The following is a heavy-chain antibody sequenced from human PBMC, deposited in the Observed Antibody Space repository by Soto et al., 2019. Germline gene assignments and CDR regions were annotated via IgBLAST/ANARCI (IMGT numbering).Heavy chain of an antibody. CDR3: ARVRGVHWSSTSCYTQSYYYYYGMDV. CDR2: IYHSGST. Sequence: SETLSLTCAVSGYSISSGYYWGWIRQPPGKGLEWIGSIYHSGSTYYNPSLKSRVTISVDTSKNQFSLKLSSVTAADTAVYYCARVRGVHWSSTSCYTQSYYYYYGMDVWGQGTTVTVSS. J-gene: IGHJ6*02. V-gene: IGHV4-38-2*01. CDR1: GYSISSGYY. D-gene: IGHD2-2*02.